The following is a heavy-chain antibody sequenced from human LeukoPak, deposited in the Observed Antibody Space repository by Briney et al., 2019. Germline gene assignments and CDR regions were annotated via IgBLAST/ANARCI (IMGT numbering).Heavy chain of an antibody. V-gene: IGHV3-21*04. CDR2: ISSSSSYI. D-gene: IGHD3-10*01. CDR1: GFTFSSYS. Sequence: GGSLRLSCAASGFTFSSYSMNWVRQAPGKGLEWVSSISSSSSYIYYADSVKGRFTISRDNAKNSLYLQMNSLKASDTAMYYCARYYGSGSYYNNDAWGQGTLVTVSS. CDR3: ARYYGSGSYYNNDA. J-gene: IGHJ5*02.